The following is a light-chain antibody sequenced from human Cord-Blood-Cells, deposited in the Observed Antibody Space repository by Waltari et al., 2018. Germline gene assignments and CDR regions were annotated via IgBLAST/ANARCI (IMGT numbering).Light chain of an antibody. CDR1: QSISSY. CDR2: AAS. V-gene: IGKV1-39*01. Sequence: IQMTQSPSSLSASVGDRVTITCRASQSISSYLNWYQQTPGKAPKLLIYAASSLQSGVPSRFSGSGSGTDFTLTISSLQPEDFATYYCQQSYSTPLVTFGPGTKVDIK. J-gene: IGKJ3*01. CDR3: QQSYSTPLVT.